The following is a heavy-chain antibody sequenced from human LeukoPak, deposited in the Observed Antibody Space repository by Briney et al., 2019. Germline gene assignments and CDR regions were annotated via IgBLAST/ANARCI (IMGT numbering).Heavy chain of an antibody. CDR1: GYTLTRYY. J-gene: IGHJ3*02. CDR2: INPSGGST. CDR3: AREEVTMVRGVILGRAFDI. D-gene: IGHD3-10*01. Sequence: ASVKVSCKASGYTLTRYYMHWGRQAPGQGLEWRGIINPSGGSTSYAPKFPGRVTMTRDMSTSTAYMELSSLRSEDTAVYYCAREEVTMVRGVILGRAFDIWGQGTMVTVSS. V-gene: IGHV1-46*01.